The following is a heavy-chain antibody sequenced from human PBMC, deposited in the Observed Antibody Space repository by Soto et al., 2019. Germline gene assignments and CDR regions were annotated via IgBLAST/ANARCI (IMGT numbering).Heavy chain of an antibody. J-gene: IGHJ4*02. V-gene: IGHV1-69*01. Sequence: QEQLVQSGAEVKKSGSSVKVSCKDTGGLFSSYAVSWVRQAPGQGLEWMGGIIPVLDTVYYVQKFQGRVTISADESTNTAYMELSRLRSEDTAMYFCTRGGSGYVWFNEFWGQGTLVTVSS. CDR3: TRGGSGYVWFNEF. D-gene: IGHD3-22*01. CDR1: GGLFSSYA. CDR2: IIPVLDTV.